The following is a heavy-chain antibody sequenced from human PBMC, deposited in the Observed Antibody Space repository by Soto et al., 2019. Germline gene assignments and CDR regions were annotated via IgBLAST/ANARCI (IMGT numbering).Heavy chain of an antibody. CDR2: IIPVLGVA. V-gene: IGHV1-69*02. J-gene: IGHJ3*01. CDR1: GVTFSSYT. Sequence: QVQLVQSGAEVMKPGSSVKVSCKASGVTFSSYTISWVRQAAGQGLEWMGRIIPVLGVADYAPKFQGRLTILANDPTSTVNMDLSCPRSEASAMYYARWLINGVSDVSAFWGQWTVITVSS. D-gene: IGHD2-21*02. CDR3: RWLINGVSDVSAF.